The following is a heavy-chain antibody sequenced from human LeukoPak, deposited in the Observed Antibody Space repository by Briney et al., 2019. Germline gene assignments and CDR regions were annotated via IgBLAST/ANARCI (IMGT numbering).Heavy chain of an antibody. CDR3: ARAEDPTRAFDI. CDR2: IYYSGST. V-gene: IGHV4-31*03. J-gene: IGHJ3*02. CDR1: GGSISSGGYY. Sequence: PSQTLSLTCTVSGGSISSGGYYWSSIRQHPGKGLEWIVYIYYSGSTYYNPSLKTRVTISVDTAKNQFSLKLSFVTAADTAVYYWARAEDPTRAFDIWGEGTMVTVSS.